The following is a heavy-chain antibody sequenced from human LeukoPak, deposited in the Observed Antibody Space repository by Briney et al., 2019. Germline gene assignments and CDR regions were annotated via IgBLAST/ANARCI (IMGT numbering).Heavy chain of an antibody. CDR3: TTNDAFDI. V-gene: IGHV3-15*01. Sequence: GGSLTLSCAASGITLRNSCMSWVRQAPGTGLEWVGRIQTKTDGETRGYAVPVEGRFTISRDDSKTTLYLQMNSLKTEDTAVYYCTTNDAFDIWGQGTMVTVSS. CDR2: IQTKTDGETR. J-gene: IGHJ3*02. CDR1: GITLRNSC.